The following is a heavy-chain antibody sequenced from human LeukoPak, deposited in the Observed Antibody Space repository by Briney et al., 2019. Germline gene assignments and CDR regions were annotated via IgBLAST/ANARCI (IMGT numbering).Heavy chain of an antibody. CDR3: ARDTAMLRFDY. D-gene: IGHD5-18*01. CDR1: GYTFTGSY. J-gene: IGHJ4*02. CDR2: IYPDSGGT. Sequence: ASVKVSCKASGYTFTGSYLHWVRQAPRQGLEWMGWIYPDSGGTNYAQKFQGRVTMTRDTSISTAYMELSSLRSDDTAVYYCARDTAMLRFDYWGQGTLVTVSS. V-gene: IGHV1-2*02.